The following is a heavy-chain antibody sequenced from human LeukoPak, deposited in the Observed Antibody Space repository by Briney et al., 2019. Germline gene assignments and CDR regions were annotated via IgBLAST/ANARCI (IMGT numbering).Heavy chain of an antibody. CDR2: ISAYNGHT. Sequence: ASVKVSCKASGYTFTSYGITWVRQAPGQGLEWMGWISAYNGHTKYAQKFQGRVTMTTDTSTSTAYMELRSLRSDDTAVYYCARAHGYDFGWFDPWGQGTLVTVSS. J-gene: IGHJ5*02. CDR1: GYTFTSYG. D-gene: IGHD5-12*01. CDR3: ARAHGYDFGWFDP. V-gene: IGHV1-18*01.